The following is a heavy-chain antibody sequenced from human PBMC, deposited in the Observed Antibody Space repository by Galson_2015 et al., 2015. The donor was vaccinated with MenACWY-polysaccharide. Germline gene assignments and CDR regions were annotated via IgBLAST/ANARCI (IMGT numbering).Heavy chain of an antibody. D-gene: IGHD3-10*01. J-gene: IGHJ3*02. CDR3: ARSLVRGVINIAI. CDR2: INPNSGGT. V-gene: IGHV1-2*02. Sequence: SVKVSCKASGYTFSDYHLHWVRQAPGQGLEWMGWINPNSGGTKDAQKFQGRVTMTRETSISTAYTELSGLTSDDTAVYYCARSLVRGVINIAIWGQGTMVTVSS. CDR1: GYTFSDYH.